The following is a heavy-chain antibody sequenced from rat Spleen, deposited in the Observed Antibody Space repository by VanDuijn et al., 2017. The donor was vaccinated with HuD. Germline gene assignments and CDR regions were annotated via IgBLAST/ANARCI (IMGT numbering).Heavy chain of an antibody. D-gene: IGHD1-9*01. Sequence: QVQLKESGPGLVQPSQTLSLTCTVSGFSLSRYHVHWIRQPPGKGPEWMGRMWYDGDTAYNSVLKSRLSISRDTSKNQVFLKMDSLQTDDIGTYYCTKETVGVTPLIDYWGQGTLVTVSP. CDR1: GFSLSRYH. CDR2: MWYDGDT. V-gene: IGHV2-63*01. CDR3: TKETVGVTPLIDY. J-gene: IGHJ3*01.